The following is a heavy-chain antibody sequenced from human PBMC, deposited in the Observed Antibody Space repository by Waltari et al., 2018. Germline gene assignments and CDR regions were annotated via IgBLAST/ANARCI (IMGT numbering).Heavy chain of an antibody. CDR2: IYPGDSDT. V-gene: IGHV5-51*01. CDR3: AIMRDGYTKWGFDY. D-gene: IGHD5-18*01. J-gene: IGHJ4*02. Sequence: AEVKKPGESLKISCKGSGYRFTNYWIGWVRQMPGKGLEWMGIIYPGDSDTTYNPSFHGQVTISADKSRTTAYLQWSSLQASDTAMFYCAIMRDGYTKWGFDYWGQGTLVTVSS. CDR1: GYRFTNYW.